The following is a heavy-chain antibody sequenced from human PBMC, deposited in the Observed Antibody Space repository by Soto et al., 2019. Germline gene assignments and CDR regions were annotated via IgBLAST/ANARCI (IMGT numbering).Heavy chain of an antibody. D-gene: IGHD3-10*01. CDR2: IYWDDDE. CDR1: GFSLNTGGVG. CDR3: VRNWRYYGGDYYYGMDA. V-gene: IGHV2-5*02. Sequence: ITLKESGPTLVKPTQTLTLTCTFSGFSLNTGGVGVGWVRQPRGKAMEWLALIYWDDDERYRPSLRSRLNISXNXIXNEXVLTMPHIDPEDTATYYCVRNWRYYGGDYYYGMDAWGQGTTVTVSS. J-gene: IGHJ6*02.